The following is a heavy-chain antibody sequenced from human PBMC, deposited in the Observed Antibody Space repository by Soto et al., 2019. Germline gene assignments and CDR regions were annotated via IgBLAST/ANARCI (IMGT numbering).Heavy chain of an antibody. Sequence: QVQLQESGPGLVKPSQTLSLTCTVSGGSISSGGYYWSWIRQHPGKGLEWIGYIYYSGSTYYNPSLKSRVTISVDTSKNQFSLKLSSVTAADTAVYYCARDRKHEYGDYVNWFDPWGQGTLVTVSS. CDR1: GGSISSGGYY. V-gene: IGHV4-31*03. CDR3: ARDRKHEYGDYVNWFDP. J-gene: IGHJ5*02. D-gene: IGHD4-17*01. CDR2: IYYSGST.